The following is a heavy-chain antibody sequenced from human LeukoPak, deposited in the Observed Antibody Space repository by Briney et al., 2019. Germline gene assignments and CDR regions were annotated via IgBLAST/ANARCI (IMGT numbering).Heavy chain of an antibody. CDR3: ARSARVEPGTGYYFDS. CDR1: GGSINGYF. Sequence: SETLSLTCTVSGGSINGYFWSWMRQPAGKGLEWVGRILTNGNTDYNPSLNSRVTMSMDTSRNQFSLKLRSVSAADTAVYYCARSARVEPGTGYYFDSWGRGTLVTVSS. V-gene: IGHV4-4*07. D-gene: IGHD2-15*01. CDR2: ILTNGNT. J-gene: IGHJ4*02.